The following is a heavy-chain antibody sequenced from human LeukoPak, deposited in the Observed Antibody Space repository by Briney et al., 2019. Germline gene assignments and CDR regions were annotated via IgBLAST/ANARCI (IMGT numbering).Heavy chain of an antibody. CDR1: GGTFSSYA. V-gene: IGHV1-69*04. D-gene: IGHD1-1*01. CDR3: ARDLRNDGTTHDY. CDR2: IIPILGIA. J-gene: IGHJ4*02. Sequence: SVKVSCKASGGTFSSYAISWVQQAPGQGLEWMGRIIPILGIANYAQKFQGRVTITADKSTSTAYMELSSLRSEDTAVYYCARDLRNDGTTHDYWGQGTLVTVSS.